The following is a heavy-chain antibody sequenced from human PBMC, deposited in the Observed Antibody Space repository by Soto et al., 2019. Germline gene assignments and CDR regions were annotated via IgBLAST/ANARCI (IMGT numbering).Heavy chain of an antibody. D-gene: IGHD5-12*01. V-gene: IGHV4-31*03. CDR3: ARGMASINRFDY. CDR2: IYYSGST. CDR1: GGSISSGGYY. Sequence: QVQLQESGPGLVKPSQTLSLTCTVSGGSISSGGYYWSWIRQHPGKGLEWIGYIYYSGSTYYNPSLKSRVTISADTSKNQFSLKLSSVTAADTAEYYCARGMASINRFDYWGQGTLVTVSS. J-gene: IGHJ4*02.